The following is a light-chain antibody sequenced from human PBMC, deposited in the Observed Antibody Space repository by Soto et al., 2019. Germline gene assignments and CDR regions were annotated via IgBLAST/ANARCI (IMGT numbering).Light chain of an antibody. CDR2: DVT. V-gene: IGLV2-14*01. CDR3: SSYTSISTYV. Sequence: QSVLTQPASVSGSPGQSITTSCTGTSSDVGGYNFVSWYQQHPDKAPKLMIYDVTNRPSGVSNRFSGSKSGNTASLTISGLQAEDEADYYCSSYTSISTYVFGTGTKVTVL. J-gene: IGLJ1*01. CDR1: SSDVGGYNF.